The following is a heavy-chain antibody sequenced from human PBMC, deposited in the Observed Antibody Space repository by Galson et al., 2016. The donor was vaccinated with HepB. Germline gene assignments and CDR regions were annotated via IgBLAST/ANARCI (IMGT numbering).Heavy chain of an antibody. CDR1: GFTSSSYA. CDR2: IRASGGGT. V-gene: IGHV3-23*01. D-gene: IGHD6-19*01. Sequence: SLRLSCAASGFTSSSYAMNWVRQAPGKGLEWVSSIRASGGGTTYADSVTGRFTISRDTSKNTLYLQMNRLRADDTAVYYCAKISFDGYSRGWGGAFDIWGKGTVVSVAS. CDR3: AKISFDGYSRGWGGAFDI. J-gene: IGHJ3*02.